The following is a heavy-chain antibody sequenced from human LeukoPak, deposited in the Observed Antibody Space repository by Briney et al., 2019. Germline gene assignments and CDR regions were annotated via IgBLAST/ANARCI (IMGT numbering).Heavy chain of an antibody. CDR1: GGTFSSYA. Sequence: ASVKVSCKASGGTFSSYAISWVRQAPGQGLEWMGRIIPVFGTANYAQKFQGRVTITTDESTSTAYMELSSLRSEDTAVYYCAREGQQRVVYYFDYWGQGTLVTVSS. CDR2: IIPVFGTA. V-gene: IGHV1-69*05. D-gene: IGHD6-13*01. CDR3: AREGQQRVVYYFDY. J-gene: IGHJ4*02.